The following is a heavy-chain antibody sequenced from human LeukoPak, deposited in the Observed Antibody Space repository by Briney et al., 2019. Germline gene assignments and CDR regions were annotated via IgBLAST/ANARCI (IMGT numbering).Heavy chain of an antibody. Sequence: GGSLRLSCAASGLTFSNYGMHWVRQAPGKGLEWVAFIRSDGSNKYYADSVKGRFTISRDNSKNTVYLQMNSLRAEDTAVYYCAKDPTHFRVWDDYDNTRLNYWDQGTLVTVSS. CDR3: AKDPTHFRVWDDYDNTRLNY. CDR1: GLTFSNYG. CDR2: IRSDGSNK. J-gene: IGHJ4*02. D-gene: IGHD3-22*01. V-gene: IGHV3-30*02.